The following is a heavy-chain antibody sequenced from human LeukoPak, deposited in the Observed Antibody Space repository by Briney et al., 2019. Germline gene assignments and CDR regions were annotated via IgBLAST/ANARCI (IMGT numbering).Heavy chain of an antibody. CDR3: ARASGSGYYDY. CDR2: ISSSSSYI. D-gene: IGHD3-3*01. Sequence: GGSLRLSCAASGFTFSSYSMNWVRQAPGKGLEWVSSISSSSSYIYYADSVKGRFAISRDNAKNSLYLQMNSLRAEDTAVYYCARASGSGYYDYWGQGTLVTVSS. CDR1: GFTFSSYS. V-gene: IGHV3-21*01. J-gene: IGHJ4*02.